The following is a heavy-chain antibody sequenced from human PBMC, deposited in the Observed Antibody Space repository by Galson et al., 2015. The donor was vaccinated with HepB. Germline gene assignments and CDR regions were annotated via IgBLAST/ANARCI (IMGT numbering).Heavy chain of an antibody. V-gene: IGHV1-3*01. D-gene: IGHD3-10*01. CDR2: INAGNGNT. CDR3: ARGDYGSGSYWDFDY. CDR1: GYTFTSYA. J-gene: IGHJ4*02. Sequence: SVKVSCKASGYTFTSYAMHWVRQAPGQRLEWMGWINAGNGNTKYSQKFQGRVTITRDTSASTAYMELSSLRSKDTAVYYCARGDYGSGSYWDFDYWGQGTLVTVSS.